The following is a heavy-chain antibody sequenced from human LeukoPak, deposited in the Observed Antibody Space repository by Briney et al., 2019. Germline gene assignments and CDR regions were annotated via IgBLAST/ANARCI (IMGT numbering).Heavy chain of an antibody. V-gene: IGHV3-30-3*01. J-gene: IGHJ4*02. CDR2: ISYDGSNK. Sequence: PGGSLRLSCAASGFTFSSYAMHWVRQAPGKGLEWVAVISYDGSNKYYADSVKGRFTISRDNSKNTLYLQMNSLRAEDTAVYYCARDRSWGYYDSSGYYYPPDYWGQGTLVTVSS. CDR1: GFTFSSYA. D-gene: IGHD3-22*01. CDR3: ARDRSWGYYDSSGYYYPPDY.